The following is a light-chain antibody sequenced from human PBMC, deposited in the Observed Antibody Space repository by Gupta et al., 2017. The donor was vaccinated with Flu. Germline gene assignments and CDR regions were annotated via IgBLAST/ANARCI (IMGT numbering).Light chain of an antibody. CDR2: EAS. Sequence: PSSLSGSDGDRVTITCRASQRIATFLKWYQQKPGEAPKLLIFEASRVQTGVPSRFSGSGSGTDFALVISRRQPEDFANYYCQQRDSVPWTFGQGTKVE. CDR1: QRIATF. V-gene: IGKV1-39*01. J-gene: IGKJ1*01. CDR3: QQRDSVPWT.